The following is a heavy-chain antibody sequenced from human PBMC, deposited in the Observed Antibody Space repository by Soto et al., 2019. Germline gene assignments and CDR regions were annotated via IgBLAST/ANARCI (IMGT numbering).Heavy chain of an antibody. J-gene: IGHJ6*02. Sequence: QVQLVQSGAEVKKPGSSVKVSCKASGGTFSSYAISWVRQAPGQGLEWMGGIIPIFGTANYAQKFQGRVTITADDSTSTAYMELSSLRYEDTAVYYSARDRGRDSSTKPYYYYYYGMDVWGQGTTVTLSS. CDR2: IIPIFGTA. CDR3: ARDRGRDSSTKPYYYYYYGMDV. V-gene: IGHV1-69*01. CDR1: GGTFSSYA. D-gene: IGHD6-13*01.